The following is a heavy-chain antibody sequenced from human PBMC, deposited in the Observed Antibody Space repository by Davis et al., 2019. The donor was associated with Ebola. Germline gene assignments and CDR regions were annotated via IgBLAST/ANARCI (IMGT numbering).Heavy chain of an antibody. CDR2: IIPILGIA. CDR3: AREKIVGATPVAVGFDY. J-gene: IGHJ4*02. CDR1: GYTFTSYY. Sequence: SVKVSCKASGYTFTSYYMHWVRQAPGQGLEWMGRIIPILGIANYAQKFQGRVTITADKSTSTAYMELSSLRSEDTAVYYCAREKIVGATPVAVGFDYWGQGTLVTVSS. V-gene: IGHV1-69*04. D-gene: IGHD1-26*01.